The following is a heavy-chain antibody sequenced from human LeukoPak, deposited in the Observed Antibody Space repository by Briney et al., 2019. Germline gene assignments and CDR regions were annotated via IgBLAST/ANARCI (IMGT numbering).Heavy chain of an antibody. CDR3: VKDKWLLGYYYYFMDV. D-gene: IGHD2-15*01. Sequence: GGSLRLSCVAPGFTFAVYKMHSVRQAPGKGLEWVSLITWNGDSTYYADSVEGRFTISRDNSKNSLYLQMNSLRTEDTALYYSVKDKWLLGYYYYFMDVWGKGTTVTVSS. CDR1: GFTFAVYK. J-gene: IGHJ6*03. CDR2: ITWNGDST. V-gene: IGHV3-43*01.